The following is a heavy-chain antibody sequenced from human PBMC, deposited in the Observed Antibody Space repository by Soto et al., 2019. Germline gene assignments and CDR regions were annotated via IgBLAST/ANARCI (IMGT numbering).Heavy chain of an antibody. V-gene: IGHV3-48*03. J-gene: IGHJ6*02. CDR3: ARAECSSPDCLTAYYSHGLDV. D-gene: IGHD3-9*01. CDR2: INTAGSTK. CDR1: GFTFSNFE. Sequence: GGSLRLSCAASGFTFSNFEMHWVRQAPGKGLEWVSYINTAGSTKYYAESVKGRFTISRDNARNSLFLQMNSLRAEDTAVYYCARAECSSPDCLTAYYSHGLDVWGQGSTVTVSS.